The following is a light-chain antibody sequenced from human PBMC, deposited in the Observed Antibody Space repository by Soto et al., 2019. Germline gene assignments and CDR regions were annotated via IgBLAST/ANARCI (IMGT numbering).Light chain of an antibody. V-gene: IGKV3-20*01. CDR1: QSVSSSY. J-gene: IGKJ3*01. CDR2: GAS. Sequence: EIGLTQSPGTLSLSPGERATLSCRASQSVSSSYLAWYQQKPGQAPRLLIYGASSRATGIPDRFSGSGSGTDFTLTNSRLEPEDFAVYYCQQYGRSFTFGPRTKVDI. CDR3: QQYGRSFT.